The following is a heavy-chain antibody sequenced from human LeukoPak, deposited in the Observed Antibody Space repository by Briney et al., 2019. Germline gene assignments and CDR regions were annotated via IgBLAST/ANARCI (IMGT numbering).Heavy chain of an antibody. CDR3: ATEYYGSFNY. V-gene: IGHV3-15*01. Sequence: GGSLRFSCAGSGLTFSDAWMSWVRQAPGKGLEWLGRIKSNIHGGTTEYAAAVKDRFTISRDDSKNTLYLQLNSLKTEDTAVYYCATEYYGSFNYWGQGTLVTVSS. J-gene: IGHJ4*02. CDR2: IKSNIHGGTT. CDR1: GLTFSDAW. D-gene: IGHD3-16*01.